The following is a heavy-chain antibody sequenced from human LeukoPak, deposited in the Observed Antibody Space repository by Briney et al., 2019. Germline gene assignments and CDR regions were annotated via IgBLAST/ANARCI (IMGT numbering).Heavy chain of an antibody. J-gene: IGHJ3*02. CDR3: ARDLEDYGDYDAFDI. CDR2: ISAYNGNT. Sequence: EASVKVSCKASGYTFTSYGISWVRQAPGQGLEWMGWISAYNGNTNYAQKLQGRVTMTTDTSTSTAYMELRSLRSDDTAVYYCARDLEDYGDYDAFDIWGQGTMVTVSS. CDR1: GYTFTSYG. D-gene: IGHD4-17*01. V-gene: IGHV1-18*01.